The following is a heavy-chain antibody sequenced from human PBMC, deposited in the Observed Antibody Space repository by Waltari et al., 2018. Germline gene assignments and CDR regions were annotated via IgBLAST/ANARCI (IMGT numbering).Heavy chain of an antibody. CDR3: ARGAFGSTFDALDV. V-gene: IGHV4-59*01. CDR1: GGSIGHYY. J-gene: IGHJ3*01. D-gene: IGHD3-10*01. CDR2: IYYSGTT. Sequence: QVQLQESGPGLVKPSETLSLTCSVFGGSIGHYYWNWIRQPPGKGLEWVGYIYYSGTTSFSPSLKSRVTMSLDTAKIQFSLKMSSMTAADTAVYYCARGAFGSTFDALDVWGQGTLVTVSS.